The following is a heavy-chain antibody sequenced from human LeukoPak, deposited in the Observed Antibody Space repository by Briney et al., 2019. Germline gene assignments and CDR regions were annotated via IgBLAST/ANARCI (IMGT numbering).Heavy chain of an antibody. J-gene: IGHJ4*02. Sequence: GGSLRLSCAASGFSFSSYAMSWVRQAPGKGLEWVSGISGSGGRTYYADSVKGRFTISRDNSKNTLYLQMNSLRAEDTAVYYCGKGRPEVSGSLRWFDYWGQGTLVTVSS. V-gene: IGHV3-23*01. CDR2: ISGSGGRT. CDR1: GFSFSSYA. CDR3: GKGRPEVSGSLRWFDY. D-gene: IGHD1-26*01.